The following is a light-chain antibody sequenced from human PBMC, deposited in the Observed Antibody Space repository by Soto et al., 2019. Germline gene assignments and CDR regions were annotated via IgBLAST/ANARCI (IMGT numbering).Light chain of an antibody. CDR2: LEGSGNY. V-gene: IGLV4-60*02. CDR3: ETWDSNTRV. CDR1: SGHSSYI. Sequence: QPVLTQSSSASASLGSSVKLTCTLSSGHSSYIIAWHQQQPGKAPRYFMKLEGSGNYNKGSGVPDRFSGSSSGADRYLTISNHQFEDEADYYCETWDSNTRVFGGGTKVTVL. J-gene: IGLJ3*02.